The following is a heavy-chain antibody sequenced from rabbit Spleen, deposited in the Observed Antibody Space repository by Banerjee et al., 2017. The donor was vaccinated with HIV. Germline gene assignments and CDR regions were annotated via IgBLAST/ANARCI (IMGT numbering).Heavy chain of an antibody. CDR1: GFSFSSSYY. CDR2: IYTGSSGNT. Sequence: QEQLVESGGGLVQPEGSLTLTCTASGFSFSSSYYMCWVRQAPGKGLEWIACIYTGSSGNTYYASWAKGRFTISKTSSTTVTLQMTSLTVADTATYFCARDTGSSFSSYGMDLWGPGTLVTVS. CDR3: ARDTGSSFSSYGMDL. J-gene: IGHJ6*01. V-gene: IGHV1S45*01. D-gene: IGHD8-1*01.